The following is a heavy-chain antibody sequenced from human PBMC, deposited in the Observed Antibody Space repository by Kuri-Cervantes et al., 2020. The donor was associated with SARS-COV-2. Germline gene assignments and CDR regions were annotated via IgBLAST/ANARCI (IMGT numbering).Heavy chain of an antibody. V-gene: IGHV3-15*01. Sequence: ESLKISCAASEFTSSNAWMSGVREAPGKGLEWVGRIKSKTDGGTTDNAAPVKDRYTISRDDSKKTLSLQMNGLKTEETAEYYCTTGCSSTNCYRGVEYYYMDVWGKGTTVTVSS. CDR2: IKSKTDGGTT. CDR1: EFTSSNAW. D-gene: IGHD2-2*02. CDR3: TTGCSSTNCYRGVEYYYMDV. J-gene: IGHJ6*03.